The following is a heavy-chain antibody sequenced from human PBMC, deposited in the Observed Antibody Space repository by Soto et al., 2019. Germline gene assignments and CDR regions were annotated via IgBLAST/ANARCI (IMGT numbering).Heavy chain of an antibody. J-gene: IGHJ3*02. V-gene: IGHV4-59*01. CDR3: ARGGQQVTEGAFDI. CDR1: GGSIRSYY. Sequence: QVQLQESGPGLVKPSETLSLTCTVSGGSIRSYYWSWIRQPPGKGLEWMGYIYYSGSTNSNPYLKGRVTISLDTSKNHFSLKLSSVTAADTAVYYCARGGQQVTEGAFDIWGQGTMVTVSS. D-gene: IGHD6-13*01. CDR2: IYYSGST.